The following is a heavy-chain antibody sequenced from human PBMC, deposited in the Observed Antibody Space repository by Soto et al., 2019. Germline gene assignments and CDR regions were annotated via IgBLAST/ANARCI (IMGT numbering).Heavy chain of an antibody. CDR2: IYHSGST. CDR1: GGSISSGGYS. D-gene: IGHD3-9*01. Sequence: SETLSLTCAVSGGSISSGGYSWSWIRQPPGKGLEWIGYIYHSGSTNYNPSLKSRVTISVDRSKNQLSLKLSSVTAADTAVYYCARRYGYYFDYSGQLTLVTVSS. CDR3: ARRYGYYFDY. V-gene: IGHV4-30-2*01. J-gene: IGHJ4*02.